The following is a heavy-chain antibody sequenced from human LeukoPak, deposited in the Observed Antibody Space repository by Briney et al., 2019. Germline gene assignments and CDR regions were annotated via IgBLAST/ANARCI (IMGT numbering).Heavy chain of an antibody. CDR2: IYTTGSPI. CDR3: ARGGSSRPLAL. V-gene: IGHV3-48*03. D-gene: IGHD1-1*01. Sequence: GGSLGLSCAASGFTFNNYEMNWARQAPGKGLEWLSYIYTTGSPIYYADSVKGRFSISRGTAKNSLYLQMNSLRAEDTGVYYCARGGSSRPLALWGQGTLVTVSS. CDR1: GFTFNNYE. J-gene: IGHJ4*02.